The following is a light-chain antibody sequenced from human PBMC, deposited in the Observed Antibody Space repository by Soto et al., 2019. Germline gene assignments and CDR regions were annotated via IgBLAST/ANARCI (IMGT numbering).Light chain of an antibody. CDR1: SSNIGSNF. CDR2: TNN. CDR3: ASWAGSLRGQV. V-gene: IGLV1-47*02. Sequence: QSVLTQPPSASGTPGQRVTISCSGSSSNIGSNFVYWYQHLPGTAPKLLIYTNNQRPSGVPDRFSGSKSGTSASLAISGLRSEDEAYYYCASWAGSLRGQVFGPGTKLTAL. J-gene: IGLJ1*01.